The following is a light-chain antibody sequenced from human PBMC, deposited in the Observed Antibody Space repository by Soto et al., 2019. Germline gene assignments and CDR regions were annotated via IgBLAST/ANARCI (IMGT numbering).Light chain of an antibody. Sequence: EIVLTQSPGTLSLSPGEPAIFSCRASQSVSINYLAWYQRKPGQAPRLLIYGTSSRATGIPDRFSGCGSGTDFTLTISRLEPEDFALYYCQHYGSSPRTFGQGTKVDI. V-gene: IGKV3-20*01. CDR1: QSVSINY. J-gene: IGKJ1*01. CDR3: QHYGSSPRT. CDR2: GTS.